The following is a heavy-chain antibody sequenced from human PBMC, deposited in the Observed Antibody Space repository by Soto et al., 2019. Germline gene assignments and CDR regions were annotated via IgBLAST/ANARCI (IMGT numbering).Heavy chain of an antibody. J-gene: IGHJ6*02. CDR2: ISYDGSNN. D-gene: IGHD2-15*01. CDR1: GFTFSNYA. CDR3: ARYCRGGSSRYYYGMDV. Sequence: PGGSLRLSCAASGFTFSNYAMHWVRQAPGKGRVWVAVISYDGSNNYYADSVKGRFTISTDSSKTTLYLQMNSLRAEDTAVYYCARYCRGGSSRYYYGMDVWGQGTTVTVSS. V-gene: IGHV3-30-3*01.